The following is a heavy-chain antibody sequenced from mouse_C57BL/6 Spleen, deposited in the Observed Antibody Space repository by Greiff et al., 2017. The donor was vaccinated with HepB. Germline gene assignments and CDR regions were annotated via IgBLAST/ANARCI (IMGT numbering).Heavy chain of an antibody. D-gene: IGHD1-1*01. V-gene: IGHV3-6*01. CDR1: GYSITSGYY. CDR3: ARGGAITTVVFDY. Sequence: EVQLQESGPGLVKPSQSLSLTCSVTGYSITSGYYWNWIRQFPGNKLEWMGYISYDGSNNYNPSLKNRISITRDTSKNQFFLKLNSVTTEDTATYYCARGGAITTVVFDYWGQGTTLTVSS. J-gene: IGHJ2*01. CDR2: ISYDGSN.